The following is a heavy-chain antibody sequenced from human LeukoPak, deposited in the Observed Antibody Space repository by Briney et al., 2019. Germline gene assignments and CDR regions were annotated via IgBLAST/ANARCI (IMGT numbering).Heavy chain of an antibody. Sequence: GGSLRLSCAASGFTVSSNYMSWVRQAPGKGLEWVSIIYSGGNTYYADSVKGRFTISRDNSKNTLYLQMNSLRAEDTAVYYCARVLGTTLFDHWGQGTLVTVSS. CDR1: GFTVSSNY. V-gene: IGHV3-53*01. D-gene: IGHD1-7*01. J-gene: IGHJ4*02. CDR3: ARVLGTTLFDH. CDR2: IYSGGNT.